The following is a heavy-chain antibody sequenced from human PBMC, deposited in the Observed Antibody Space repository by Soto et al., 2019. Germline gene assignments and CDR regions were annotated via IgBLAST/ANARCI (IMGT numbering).Heavy chain of an antibody. V-gene: IGHV3-74*01. D-gene: IGHD5-18*01. CDR3: ARSGYSYGDY. CDR2: INSDGSST. CDR1: GCPFRSYW. J-gene: IGHJ4*01. Sequence: GGSLRLSCAASGCPFRSYWMHWVRQAPGKGLVWVSRINSDGSSTNYADSVKGRSTISRDNAKNTLYLQMNGLRAEDTAVYYCARSGYSYGDYWGHGTLVTVSS.